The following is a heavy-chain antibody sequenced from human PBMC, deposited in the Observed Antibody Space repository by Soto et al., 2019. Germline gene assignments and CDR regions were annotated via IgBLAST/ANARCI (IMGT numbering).Heavy chain of an antibody. J-gene: IGHJ4*02. V-gene: IGHV4-59*01. CDR2: IYYSGST. D-gene: IGHD3-16*01. CDR1: GGSISSYY. CDR3: ARGIRPSCAADY. Sequence: QVQLQESGPGLVKPSETLSLTCTVSGGSISSYYWSWIRQPPGKGLEWIGYIYYSGSTNYNPSLKSRXXIXVXXSKNQFSLKLSSVTAADTAVYYCARGIRPSCAADYWGQGTLVTVSS.